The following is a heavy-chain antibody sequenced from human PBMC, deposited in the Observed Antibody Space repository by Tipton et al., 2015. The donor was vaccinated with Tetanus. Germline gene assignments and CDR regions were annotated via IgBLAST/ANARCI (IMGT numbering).Heavy chain of an antibody. V-gene: IGHV5-51*01. Sequence: QSGAEVKKPGESLKISCQGSGYNFNLYWIAWVRHMPGKGLEWMGIIYPGDSDTTYSPSFQGQVTISADRSISTAYLQWSSLKASDAAVFFCARRLGPYTGDQIWHFDLWGRGTLVTVSS. CDR2: IYPGDSDT. CDR3: ARRLGPYTGDQIWHFDL. D-gene: IGHD7-27*01. J-gene: IGHJ2*01. CDR1: GYNFNLYW.